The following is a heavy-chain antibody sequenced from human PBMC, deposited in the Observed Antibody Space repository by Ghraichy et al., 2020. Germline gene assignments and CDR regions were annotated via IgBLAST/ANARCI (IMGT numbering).Heavy chain of an antibody. D-gene: IGHD6-19*01. Sequence: GGSLNISCATSGFTFSTYDMHWVRQAPGKGLEWVSGIGIGGDIYYSYSVKGRFSISRDNAKNSLYLQMNSLRAGDTAVYYCTREVEEGVAGPTYYYYYYMDVWGKGTRVTVSS. CDR3: TREVEEGVAGPTYYYYYYMDV. J-gene: IGHJ6*03. CDR1: GFTFSTYD. V-gene: IGHV3-13*01. CDR2: IGIGGDI.